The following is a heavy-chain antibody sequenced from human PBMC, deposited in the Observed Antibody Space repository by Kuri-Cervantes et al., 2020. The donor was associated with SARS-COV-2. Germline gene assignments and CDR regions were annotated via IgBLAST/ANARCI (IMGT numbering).Heavy chain of an antibody. Sequence: GGSLRLSCAASGLTFSSYEMNCVRQAPGKGLEWVSLISWDGGSTYYADSVKGRFTIFRDNSKNSLYLQMNSRRAEDTALYYCAKVSIVATIAYYFDYWGQGTLVTVSS. CDR3: AKVSIVATIAYYFDY. D-gene: IGHD5-12*01. CDR1: GLTFSSYE. CDR2: ISWDGGST. V-gene: IGHV3-43D*04. J-gene: IGHJ4*02.